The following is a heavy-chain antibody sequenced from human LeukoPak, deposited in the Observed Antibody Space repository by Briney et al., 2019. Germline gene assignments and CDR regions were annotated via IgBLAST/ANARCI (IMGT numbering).Heavy chain of an antibody. CDR1: GFTVSSNY. CDR2: IYSCGST. D-gene: IGHD2-21*01. Sequence: PGGSLRLSCAASGFTVSSNYMSWVRQAPGKGLEWVSVIYSCGSTYYADSVKGRFTISRDNSKNTLYLQMSSLRAEDTAVYYCSPHIHYSYEYWGRGTLVTVS. V-gene: IGHV3-66*03. CDR3: SPHIHYSYEY. J-gene: IGHJ4*02.